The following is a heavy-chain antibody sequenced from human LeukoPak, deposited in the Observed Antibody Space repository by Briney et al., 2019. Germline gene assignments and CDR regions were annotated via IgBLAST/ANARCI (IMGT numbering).Heavy chain of an antibody. V-gene: IGHV4-39*01. Sequence: KPSETLSLTCTVSGGSISSSSYYWGWIRQPPGKGLEWIGSIYYGGSTYYNPSLKSRVTISVDTSKNQFSLKLSSVTAADTAVYYCARLQSRAARPSFDYWGQGTLVTVSS. J-gene: IGHJ4*02. CDR1: GGSISSSSYY. D-gene: IGHD6-6*01. CDR2: IYYGGST. CDR3: ARLQSRAARPSFDY.